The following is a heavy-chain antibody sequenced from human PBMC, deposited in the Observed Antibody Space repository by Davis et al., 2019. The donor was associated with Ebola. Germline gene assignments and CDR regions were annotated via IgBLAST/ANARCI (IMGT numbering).Heavy chain of an antibody. CDR3: ATEYNAYGGALDY. J-gene: IGHJ4*02. D-gene: IGHD5-12*01. Sequence: PGGSLRLSCAASGFTFTSAWMSWVRQAPGRGLEWVSVIYIGGEPYYADSVKGRFTTSRDNSKNKMYLQMNSLRTDDTAIYYCATEYNAYGGALDYWGQGALVTVSS. V-gene: IGHV3-66*02. CDR2: IYIGGEP. CDR1: GFTFTSAW.